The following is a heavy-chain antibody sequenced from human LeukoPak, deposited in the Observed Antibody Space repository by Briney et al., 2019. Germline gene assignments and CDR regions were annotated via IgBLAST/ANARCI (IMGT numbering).Heavy chain of an antibody. CDR2: TSGSGGST. V-gene: IGHV3-23*01. D-gene: IGHD2-21*01. CDR1: GFTFSSYA. J-gene: IGHJ3*02. Sequence: PGGPLRLSCAASGFTFSSYAMSWVRQAPGKGLEWVSVTSGSGGSTYYADSVKGRFTISRDNSKNTLYLQMNSLRAEDTAVYYCARDFSVVRRWQRGAFDIWGQGTMVTVSS. CDR3: ARDFSVVRRWQRGAFDI.